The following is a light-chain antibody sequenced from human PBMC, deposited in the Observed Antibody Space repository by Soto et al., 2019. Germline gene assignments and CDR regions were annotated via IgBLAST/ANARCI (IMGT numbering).Light chain of an antibody. CDR2: LNSDGSH. CDR1: SGHSSYA. CDR3: QTWGTGIHYV. J-gene: IGLJ1*01. V-gene: IGLV4-69*01. Sequence: QAVVTQSPSASASLGASVKHTCTLSSGHSSYAIAWHQQQPEKGPRYLMKLNSDGSHSKGDGIPDRFSGSSSEAERYLTISSLQSEDEADYYCQTWGTGIHYVFGTGTKVTVL.